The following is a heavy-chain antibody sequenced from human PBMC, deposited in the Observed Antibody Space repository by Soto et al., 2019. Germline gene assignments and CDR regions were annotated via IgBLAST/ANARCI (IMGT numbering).Heavy chain of an antibody. CDR2: ISWDGGST. Sequence: EVQLVESGGVVVQPGGSLRLSCAASGFTFDDYTMHWVRQAPGKGLEWVSLISWDGGSTYYADSVKGRFTISRDNSKNSLYLQMNSLRTEDTALYYCAKDNEGGMDVWGQGTTVTVSS. V-gene: IGHV3-43*01. CDR3: AKDNEGGMDV. J-gene: IGHJ6*02. CDR1: GFTFDDYT.